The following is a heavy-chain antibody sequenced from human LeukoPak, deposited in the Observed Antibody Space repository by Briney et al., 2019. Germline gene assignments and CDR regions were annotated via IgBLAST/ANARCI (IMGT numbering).Heavy chain of an antibody. CDR3: AREVGSGSYYYDY. Sequence: PGGSLRLSCSASGFTFSSYAMTWVRQAPGKGLEWVSAISASGGLPYYADSVKGRFTISRDNLKNTLYLQMNSLRTEDTAVYYCAREVGSGSYYYDYWGQGTLVTVSS. D-gene: IGHD3-10*01. V-gene: IGHV3-23*01. CDR2: ISASGGLP. CDR1: GFTFSSYA. J-gene: IGHJ4*02.